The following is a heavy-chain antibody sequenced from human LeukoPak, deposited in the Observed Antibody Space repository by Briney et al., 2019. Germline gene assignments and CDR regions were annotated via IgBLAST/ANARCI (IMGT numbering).Heavy chain of an antibody. CDR1: GGSISSYY. Sequence: PSETLSLTCTVSGGSISSYYWSWIRQPPGKGLEWSGYIYYSGSTNYNPSLKSRVTMSVDTSKNQFSLKLSSVTAADTAVYYCARTYCSGGSCYFVYFDYWGQGTLVTVSS. J-gene: IGHJ4*02. V-gene: IGHV4-59*08. CDR3: ARTYCSGGSCYFVYFDY. D-gene: IGHD2-15*01. CDR2: IYYSGST.